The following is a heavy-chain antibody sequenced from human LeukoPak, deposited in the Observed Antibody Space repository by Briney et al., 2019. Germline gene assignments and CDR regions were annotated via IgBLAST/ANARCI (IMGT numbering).Heavy chain of an antibody. CDR3: ARTARPGVNYYYYYMDV. J-gene: IGHJ6*03. Sequence: PSGTLSLTCAVSGGSISSSNWWSWVRQPPGKGLEWIGEIYHSGSTNYNPSLKSRVTISVDTSKNQFSLKLSSVTAADTAVYYCARTARPGVNYYYYYMDVWGRGTTVTVSS. D-gene: IGHD6-6*01. CDR2: IYHSGST. CDR1: GGSISSSNW. V-gene: IGHV4-4*02.